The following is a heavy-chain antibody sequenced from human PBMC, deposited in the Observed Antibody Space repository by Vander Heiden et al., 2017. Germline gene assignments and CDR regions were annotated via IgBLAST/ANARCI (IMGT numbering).Heavy chain of an antibody. J-gene: IGHJ3*02. Sequence: QVQLVQSGAEGKKPASSVKVSCKASGGTFSSYSISWVRQAPGQGLEWMGGIIPICGTANYAQKFQGRVTITADESTSTAYMELSSLRSEDTAVYYCARVTGGYYDSSGYGAFDIWGQGTMVTVSS. D-gene: IGHD3-22*01. CDR2: IIPICGTA. CDR3: ARVTGGYYDSSGYGAFDI. CDR1: GGTFSSYS. V-gene: IGHV1-69*01.